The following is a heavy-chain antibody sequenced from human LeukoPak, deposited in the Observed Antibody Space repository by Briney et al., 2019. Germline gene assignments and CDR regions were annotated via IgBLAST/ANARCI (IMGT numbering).Heavy chain of an antibody. Sequence: PGGSLRLSCAASGFTFSSYWMHWVRQAPGKGLVWVSRINSDGSSTSYADSVKGRFTISRDNAKNTLFLQMNSLRAEDTAVYYCAKDLPAPYFDYWGQGTLVTVSS. V-gene: IGHV3-74*01. CDR2: INSDGSST. J-gene: IGHJ4*02. CDR1: GFTFSSYW. CDR3: AKDLPAPYFDY. D-gene: IGHD6-25*01.